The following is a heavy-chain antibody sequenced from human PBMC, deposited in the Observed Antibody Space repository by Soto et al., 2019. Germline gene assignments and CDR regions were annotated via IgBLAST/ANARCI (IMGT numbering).Heavy chain of an antibody. J-gene: IGHJ4*02. Sequence: EVQLVESGGGLIQPGGSLRLSCAVSGFTVSNNYMSWVRQAPGKGLEGVSVIYSGGYTAYGDSVKGRFTMSRDNARNALQLQMNSLRAEDTAVYYCVRRPENFWSGDSEAFDYWGQGRLVIVSS. V-gene: IGHV3-53*01. CDR1: GFTVSNNY. CDR2: IYSGGYT. CDR3: VRRPENFWSGDSEAFDY. D-gene: IGHD3-3*01.